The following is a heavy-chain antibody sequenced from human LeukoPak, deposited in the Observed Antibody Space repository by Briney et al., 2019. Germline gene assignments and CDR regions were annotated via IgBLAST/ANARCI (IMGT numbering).Heavy chain of an antibody. J-gene: IGHJ4*02. Sequence: PGGSLRLSCAASGFTVSSNYMSWVRQAPGKGLEWVSVIYSGGNTYYADSVKGRFTISRDNSKNTLYLQMNSLRAEDTAVYYCAKVGYGGPYYFDYWGQGTLVTVSS. V-gene: IGHV3-53*01. D-gene: IGHD4-23*01. CDR3: AKVGYGGPYYFDY. CDR1: GFTVSSNY. CDR2: IYSGGNT.